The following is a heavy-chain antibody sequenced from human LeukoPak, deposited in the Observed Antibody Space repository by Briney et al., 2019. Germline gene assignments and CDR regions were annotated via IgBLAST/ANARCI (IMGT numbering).Heavy chain of an antibody. D-gene: IGHD3-10*01. CDR3: AKEWYVGSPPDH. CDR2: IRFDGTNN. CDR1: GFIFSDYG. V-gene: IGHV3-30*02. J-gene: IGHJ4*02. Sequence: GGSLRLSCGVSGFIFSDYGMHWVRQAPGKGLEWVASIRFDGTNNNYADSVKGRFTISRDNSRNTLYLQMNSLRPEDTALYYCAKEWYVGSPPDHWGQGTQVTVSS.